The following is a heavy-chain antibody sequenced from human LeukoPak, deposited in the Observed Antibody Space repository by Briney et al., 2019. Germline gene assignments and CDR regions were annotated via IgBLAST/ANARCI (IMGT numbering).Heavy chain of an antibody. Sequence: SETLSLTCTVSGGSISSYYWSWIRQPPGRGLEWIGYIYYSGSTNYNPSLKSRVTISVDTSKNQFSLKLSSVTAADTAVYYCARSVRDGYNYYAFDIWGQGTMVTVSS. CDR3: ARSVRDGYNYYAFDI. V-gene: IGHV4-59*08. D-gene: IGHD5-24*01. CDR1: GGSISSYY. CDR2: IYYSGST. J-gene: IGHJ3*02.